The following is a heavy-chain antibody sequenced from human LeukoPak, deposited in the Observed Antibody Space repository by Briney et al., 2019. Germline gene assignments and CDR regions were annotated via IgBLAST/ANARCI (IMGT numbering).Heavy chain of an antibody. CDR3: AKGLSPRVHPLFDI. CDR1: GFTFSSYA. CDR2: ISGSGGST. J-gene: IGHJ3*02. Sequence: PGGSLRLFCAASGFTFSSYAMSWVRQAPGKGLEWVSAISGSGGSTYYADSVKRRFTISRDNSKNTLYLQMNSLRAEDTAVYYCAKGLSPRVHPLFDIWGQGTMVTVSS. V-gene: IGHV3-23*01. D-gene: IGHD3-10*01.